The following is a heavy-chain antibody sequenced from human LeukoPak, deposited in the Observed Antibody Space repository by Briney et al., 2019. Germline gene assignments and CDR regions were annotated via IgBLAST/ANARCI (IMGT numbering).Heavy chain of an antibody. Sequence: GGSLRLSCAASGFTFSSYWMHWVRHAPGKGLLWVSRINTDGSSTTYADSVKGRFTISRDNAKNTLYLQMNSLRAEDTAVYYCARGGVYSTSAVDYWGQGTLVTVSS. CDR2: INTDGSST. V-gene: IGHV3-74*01. CDR1: GFTFSSYW. CDR3: ARGGVYSTSAVDY. D-gene: IGHD6-6*01. J-gene: IGHJ4*02.